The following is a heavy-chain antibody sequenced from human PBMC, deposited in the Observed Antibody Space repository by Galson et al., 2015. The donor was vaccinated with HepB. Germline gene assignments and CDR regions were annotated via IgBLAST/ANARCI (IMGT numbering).Heavy chain of an antibody. J-gene: IGHJ3*02. CDR1: GFTFSSYS. Sequence: SLRLSCAASGFTFSSYSMNWVRQAPGEGLEWVSSISSSSSYTYYADSVKGRFTISRDNAKNSLYLQMNSLRAEDTAVYYCARDRGGSHQAGAFDIWGQGTMVTVSS. CDR2: ISSSSSYT. V-gene: IGHV3-21*01. D-gene: IGHD1-26*01. CDR3: ARDRGGSHQAGAFDI.